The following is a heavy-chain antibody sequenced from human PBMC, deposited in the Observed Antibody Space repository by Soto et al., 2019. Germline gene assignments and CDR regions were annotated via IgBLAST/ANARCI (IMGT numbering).Heavy chain of an antibody. Sequence: SETLSLTCAVYGGSITSGYWWTWVRQPPGKGLEWVGEVYHSGSTNYKPSLKSRVTISVDKSKNQFSLKLTPVTAADTAVYYCASRSNLGPYWGQGISVTVSS. D-gene: IGHD3-16*01. CDR1: GGSITSGYW. CDR2: VYHSGST. V-gene: IGHV4-4*02. J-gene: IGHJ4*02. CDR3: ASRSNLGPY.